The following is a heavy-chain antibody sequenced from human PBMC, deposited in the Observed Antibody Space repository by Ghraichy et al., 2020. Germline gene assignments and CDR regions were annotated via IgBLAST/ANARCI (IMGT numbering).Heavy chain of an antibody. CDR3: VKDLIGGIAARLSYYYYMDV. D-gene: IGHD6-6*01. Sequence: GGSLRLSCSASGFTFSSYAMHWVRQAPGKGLEYVSAISSNGGSTYYADSVKGRFTISRDNSKNTLYLQMSSLRAEDTAVYYCVKDLIGGIAARLSYYYYMDVWGKGTTVTVSS. V-gene: IGHV3-64D*06. J-gene: IGHJ6*03. CDR2: ISSNGGST. CDR1: GFTFSSYA.